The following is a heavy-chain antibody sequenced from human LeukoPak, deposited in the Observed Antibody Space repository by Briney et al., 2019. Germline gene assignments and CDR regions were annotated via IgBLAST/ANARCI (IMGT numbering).Heavy chain of an antibody. V-gene: IGHV3-21*01. D-gene: IGHD2-2*01. CDR3: AAMCACSSTTCNPFDK. CDR1: GFIFSTYD. Sequence: GGSLRLSCAASGFIFSTYDMNWVRQAPGKGLEWVSLITTGSHYIYYADSVKGRFTISRDNAKSSLFLQMNSLRAEDTAVYYCAAMCACSSTTCNPFDKWGQGTLVTVSS. J-gene: IGHJ4*02. CDR2: ITTGSHYI.